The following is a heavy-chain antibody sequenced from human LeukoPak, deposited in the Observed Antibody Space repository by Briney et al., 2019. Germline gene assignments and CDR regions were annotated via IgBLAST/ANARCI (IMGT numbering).Heavy chain of an antibody. V-gene: IGHV3-30-3*01. D-gene: IGHD2-21*01. CDR1: GFTFSSYA. Sequence: GGSLRLSCSASGFTFSSYAMHWVREAPGKGLEWVAIISDDGSNKYYADSVKGRLTISRDNSKNTLYLQMKSLRAEDTAVYYCARDRMWYFDYWGQGTLVTVPS. J-gene: IGHJ4*02. CDR2: ISDDGSNK. CDR3: ARDRMWYFDY.